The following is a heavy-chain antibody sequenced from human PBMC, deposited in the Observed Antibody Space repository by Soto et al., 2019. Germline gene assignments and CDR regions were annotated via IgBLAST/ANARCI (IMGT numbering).Heavy chain of an antibody. D-gene: IGHD2-2*02. J-gene: IGHJ6*02. CDR2: IIPIFGTA. CDR1: GGTFSSYA. Sequence: SVKVSCKASGGTFSSYAISWVRQAPGQGLEWMGGIIPIFGTANYAQKFQGRVTITADKSTSTAYMELSSLRSEDTAVYYCARGGYCSSTRGYTIAYAYGMDVWGQ. V-gene: IGHV1-69*06. CDR3: ARGGYCSSTRGYTIAYAYGMDV.